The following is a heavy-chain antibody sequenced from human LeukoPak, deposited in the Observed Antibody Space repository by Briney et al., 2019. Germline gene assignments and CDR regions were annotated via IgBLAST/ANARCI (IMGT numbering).Heavy chain of an antibody. D-gene: IGHD3-10*01. V-gene: IGHV3-23*01. CDR2: ITESGGST. CDR1: GFSFSSSA. CDR3: AKLLWFGAYYFDY. J-gene: IGHJ4*02. Sequence: QPGGSLRLSCAASGFSFSSSAMSWARQAPGKGLEWVSAITESGGSTYYADSVKGRFTISRDNSKNTLYLQMNSLRAEDTAVYYCAKLLWFGAYYFDYWGQGTLVTVSS.